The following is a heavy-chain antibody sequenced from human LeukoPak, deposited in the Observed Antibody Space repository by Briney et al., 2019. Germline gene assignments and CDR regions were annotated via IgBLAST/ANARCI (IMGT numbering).Heavy chain of an antibody. Sequence: PGGSLRLSCAASGFSFNSAAMTWVRQAPGKGLEWVSLVSSSGANTYYADSVKGRFTISRDNFKNTVYLQMNSLRAEDTAIYYCAKDIQGSYWGQGTLVTVSS. D-gene: IGHD2-21*01. CDR1: GFSFNSAA. J-gene: IGHJ4*02. CDR2: VSSSGANT. V-gene: IGHV3-23*01. CDR3: AKDIQGSY.